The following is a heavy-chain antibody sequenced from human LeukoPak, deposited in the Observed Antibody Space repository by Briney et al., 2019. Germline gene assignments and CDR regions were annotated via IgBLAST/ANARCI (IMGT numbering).Heavy chain of an antibody. CDR1: GGSISSYY. V-gene: IGHV4-59*01. Sequence: WETLSLTCTVSGGSISSYYWSWIRQPPGKGLEWSGYIYYSGSTNYNPSLKSRLTISVDTSNNQSSLKLSSVTAADTAVYYCARGNGWVCSSTSWYNWLDPWGQGTLVTVSS. D-gene: IGHD2-2*01. CDR3: ARGNGWVCSSTSWYNWLDP. J-gene: IGHJ5*02. CDR2: IYYSGST.